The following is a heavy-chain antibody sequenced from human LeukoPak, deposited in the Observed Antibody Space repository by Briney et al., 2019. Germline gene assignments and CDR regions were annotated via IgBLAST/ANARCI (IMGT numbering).Heavy chain of an antibody. CDR3: ARDDGYNFWYFDY. CDR2: MYYSGST. CDR1: GGSICSYS. Sequence: SETLSLTCTVSGGSICSYSWSWIRQPPGKGLEWIAYMYYSGSTNYNPSLKSRVTISVDTSKNQFSLKLSSVTAADTAVYYCARDDGYNFWYFDYWGQGTLVTVSS. J-gene: IGHJ4*02. V-gene: IGHV4-59*01. D-gene: IGHD5-24*01.